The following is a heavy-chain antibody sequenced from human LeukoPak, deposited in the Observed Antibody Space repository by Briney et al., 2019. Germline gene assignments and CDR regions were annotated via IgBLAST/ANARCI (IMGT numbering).Heavy chain of an antibody. Sequence: GESLKISCKGSGYSFTSYWIGWVRQMPGKGLEWMGIIYPGDSDTRYSPSFQGQVTISADKSISTAYLQRSSLKASDTAMYYCARPVTYYYDSSGYSPYYFDYWGQGTLVTVSS. J-gene: IGHJ4*02. CDR1: GYSFTSYW. D-gene: IGHD3-22*01. CDR2: IYPGDSDT. V-gene: IGHV5-51*01. CDR3: ARPVTYYYDSSGYSPYYFDY.